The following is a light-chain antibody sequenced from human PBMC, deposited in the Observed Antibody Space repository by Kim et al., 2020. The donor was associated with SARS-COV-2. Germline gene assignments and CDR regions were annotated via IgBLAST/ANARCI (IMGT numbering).Light chain of an antibody. J-gene: IGLJ3*02. CDR1: SGHSSYA. CDR3: QTWGTGSLV. CDR2: LNSDGSH. V-gene: IGLV4-69*01. Sequence: ASVKPACTLSSGHSSYAVAWHQQQPEKGPRYLMKLNSDGSHSEGDGIPDRFSGSSSGAERYLTISSLQSEDEADYYCQTWGTGSLVFGGGTQLTVL.